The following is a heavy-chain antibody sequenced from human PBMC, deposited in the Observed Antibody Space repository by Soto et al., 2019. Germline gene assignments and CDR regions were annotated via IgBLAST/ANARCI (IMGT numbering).Heavy chain of an antibody. V-gene: IGHV1-69*05. Sequence: QVQLVQSGAEVKKPGSSVKVSCKASGGTFSSYAISWVRQAPGQGLEWMGGIIPIFGTANYAQKFQGRVTIPPAASARTAYMELRSLRSEDRAGYYCARDQGHDYGDYEAGLGGFDSWGQGTLVTVSS. CDR3: ARDQGHDYGDYEAGLGGFDS. D-gene: IGHD4-17*01. CDR1: GGTFSSYA. J-gene: IGHJ4*02. CDR2: IIPIFGTA.